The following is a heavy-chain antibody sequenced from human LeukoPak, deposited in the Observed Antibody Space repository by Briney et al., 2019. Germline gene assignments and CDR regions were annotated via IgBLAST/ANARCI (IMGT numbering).Heavy chain of an antibody. J-gene: IGHJ4*02. CDR3: AKDGSGSYYNWAHRTADY. V-gene: IGHV3-23*01. CDR2: ISGSGGST. CDR1: GFTFSSYA. Sequence: GGSLRLSCAASGFTFSSYAMSWVRQAPGKGLEWVSAISGSGGSTYYADSVKGRFTISRDNSKNTLYLQMNSLRAEDTAVYYCAKDGSGSYYNWAHRTADYWGQGTLVTVSS. D-gene: IGHD3-10*01.